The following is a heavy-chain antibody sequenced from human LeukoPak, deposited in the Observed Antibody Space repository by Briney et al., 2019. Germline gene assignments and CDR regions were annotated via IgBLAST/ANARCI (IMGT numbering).Heavy chain of an antibody. J-gene: IGHJ6*02. D-gene: IGHD2-15*01. V-gene: IGHV3-23*01. CDR3: AKVLRPGYCSGGSCHNYYYYGMDV. CDR1: GFTFSSYA. CDR2: ISGSGGST. Sequence: PGGSLRLSCAASGFTFSSYAMSWVRQAPGKGLEWVSAISGSGGSTYYADSVKGRFTISRDNSKNTLYLQMNSLRAEDTAVYYCAKVLRPGYCSGGSCHNYYYYGMDVWGQGTTVTVSS.